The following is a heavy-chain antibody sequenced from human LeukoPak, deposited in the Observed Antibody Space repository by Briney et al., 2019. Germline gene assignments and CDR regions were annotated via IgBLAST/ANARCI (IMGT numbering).Heavy chain of an antibody. Sequence: GGSLRLSCAASGFIFSSYAMSWVRQAPGKGLEWVSAISGSGGSTYYADSVKGRFTISRDNSKNTLYLQMNSLRAEDTAVYYCAKEGAYSSSWYDDDYWGQGTLVTVSS. J-gene: IGHJ4*02. CDR2: ISGSGGST. V-gene: IGHV3-23*01. CDR3: AKEGAYSSSWYDDDY. D-gene: IGHD6-13*01. CDR1: GFIFSSYA.